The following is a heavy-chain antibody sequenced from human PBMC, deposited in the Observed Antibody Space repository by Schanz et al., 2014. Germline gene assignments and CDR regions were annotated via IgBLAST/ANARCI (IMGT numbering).Heavy chain of an antibody. J-gene: IGHJ3*02. D-gene: IGHD4-17*01. CDR2: ISYSGST. CDR3: ARDRGHGDLPGDI. V-gene: IGHV4-31*03. CDR1: GGSIRSYF. Sequence: QVQLQESGPGLLKPSETLSLTCTVSGGSIRSYFWSWIRQHPGKGLEWIGFISYSGSTYYNPSLKSRVTISVDTSKIQFSLNLSSATAADTAVYYCARDRGHGDLPGDIWGQGTMVTVSS.